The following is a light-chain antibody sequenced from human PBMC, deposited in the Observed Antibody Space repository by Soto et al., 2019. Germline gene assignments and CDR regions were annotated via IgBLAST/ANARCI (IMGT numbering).Light chain of an antibody. Sequence: EIVLTQSPGTLSLSPGERATLSCRASQSVSGSYFSWYQQKPGQAPRLLIYGASNRASGVPDRFSGSESGTDFTLTISRLEPEDFASYCCQQSYSSWATFGGGTKVEIQ. CDR2: GAS. J-gene: IGKJ4*01. V-gene: IGKV3-20*01. CDR1: QSVSGSY. CDR3: QQSYSSWAT.